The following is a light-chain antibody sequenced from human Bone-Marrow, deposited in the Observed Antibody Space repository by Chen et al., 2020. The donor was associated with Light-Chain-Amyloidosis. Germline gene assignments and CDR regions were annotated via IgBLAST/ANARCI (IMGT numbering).Light chain of an antibody. CDR2: KDT. Sequence: SYELTQPPSVSVSPGQTARITCSGDVLANRYSRWFQQKPGQAPVLVIYKDTERPSGIPERFSGSSSGTIVTLTITGAQVEDEADYYCYSAADNNLWVFGGGTKLTFL. V-gene: IGLV3-27*01. J-gene: IGLJ3*02. CDR3: YSAADNNLWV. CDR1: VLANRY.